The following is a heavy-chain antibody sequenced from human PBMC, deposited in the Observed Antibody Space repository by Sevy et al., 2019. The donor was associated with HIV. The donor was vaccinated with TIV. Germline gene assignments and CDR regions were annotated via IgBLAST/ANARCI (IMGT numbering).Heavy chain of an antibody. CDR2: INESGIT. D-gene: IGHD2-2*01. Sequence: SETLSLTCAVHDGSFSGYYWNWIRQLPGKGLEWIGEINESGITYYNPSLKSRVTISVATSKKQFSLKLNSVMAGDSAVYFCARSPPVVVVPGAPSWFDPWGQGTLVTVSS. CDR1: DGSFSGYY. CDR3: ARSPPVVVVPGAPSWFDP. V-gene: IGHV4-34*01. J-gene: IGHJ5*02.